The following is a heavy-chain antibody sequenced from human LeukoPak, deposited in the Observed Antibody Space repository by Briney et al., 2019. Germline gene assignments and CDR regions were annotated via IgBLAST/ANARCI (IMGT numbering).Heavy chain of an antibody. CDR1: GFTFSSYA. V-gene: IGHV3-23*01. J-gene: IGHJ4*02. CDR3: ARDLYRIVVVPHYFDY. Sequence: GGSLRLSCAASGFTFSSYAMTWVRQAPGKGLQWVSAVSGSGAHTYYADSVKGRFTISRDNSKNTLYLQMNSLRAEDTAVYYCARDLYRIVVVPHYFDYWGQGTLVTVSS. D-gene: IGHD3-22*01. CDR2: VSGSGAHT.